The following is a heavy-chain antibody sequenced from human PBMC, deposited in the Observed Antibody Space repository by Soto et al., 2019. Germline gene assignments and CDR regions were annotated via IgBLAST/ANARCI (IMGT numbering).Heavy chain of an antibody. V-gene: IGHV3-66*01. D-gene: IGHD3-10*01. J-gene: IGHJ4*02. CDR3: ASGASGNYR. CDR2: IYSGGTT. CDR1: GFTVSSNY. Sequence: EVQLGESGGGLVQPGGSLRLSCAAAGFTVSSNYMTWVRQAPGKGLEWVSNIYSGGTTSYADSVKGRFTISRDNSKNTLFLQMNSLRDDDTAVYYCASGASGNYRWGQGTLVTVS.